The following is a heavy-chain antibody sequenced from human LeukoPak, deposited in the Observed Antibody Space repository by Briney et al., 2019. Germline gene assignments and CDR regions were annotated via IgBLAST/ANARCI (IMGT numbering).Heavy chain of an antibody. J-gene: IGHJ4*02. CDR3: ARGEGSTL. Sequence: GGSLRLSCAASGLTFSSYSFNWLRQAPGKGLEWVSSISSRSSFIYYADAVKGRFTISRDNAKNSLYLQMNSLRVEDTAVYFCARGEGSTLWGQGTLVTVPS. V-gene: IGHV3-21*01. D-gene: IGHD2-2*01. CDR2: ISSRSSFI. CDR1: GLTFSSYS.